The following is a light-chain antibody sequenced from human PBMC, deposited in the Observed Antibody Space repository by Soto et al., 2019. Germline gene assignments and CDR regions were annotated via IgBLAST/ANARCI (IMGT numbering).Light chain of an antibody. CDR1: QSVSNSY. V-gene: IGKV3-20*01. CDR2: GAS. CDR3: QQYGSSPWT. Sequence: EIVSTQSPGTLSLSPGERATLSCRASQSVSNSYIAWYQQKPGQAPRLLIYGASSRATGIPDRFSGSGSGTDFTLTISGLEPEDFAVYCCQQYGSSPWTFGQGTKVEIK. J-gene: IGKJ1*01.